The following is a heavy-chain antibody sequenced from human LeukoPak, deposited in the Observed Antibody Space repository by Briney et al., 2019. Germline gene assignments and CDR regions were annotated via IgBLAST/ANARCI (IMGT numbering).Heavy chain of an antibody. CDR1: GFTFSSYD. V-gene: IGHV3-13*05. Sequence: QPGGSQRLSCAASGFTFSSYDMHWVRQAARKGLEWVSSIGTAGDPYYPGTVQGRFTISRENAKNSLYLQMNSLRAGDTAVYYCARGSRGYSYGPPRPDFDYWGQGALVTVSS. J-gene: IGHJ4*02. D-gene: IGHD5-18*01. CDR2: IGTAGDP. CDR3: ARGSRGYSYGPPRPDFDY.